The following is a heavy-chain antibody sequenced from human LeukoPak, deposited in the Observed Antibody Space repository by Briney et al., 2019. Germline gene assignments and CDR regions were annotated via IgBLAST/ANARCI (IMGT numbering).Heavy chain of an antibody. V-gene: IGHV4-31*03. D-gene: IGHD2-8*01. CDR2: IYYSGST. CDR1: GGSISSGDYY. CDR3: ARAGNGGDYNYGMDV. J-gene: IGHJ6*02. Sequence: SETLSLTCTVSGGSISSGDYYWRWIRQHPGKGLEWIGYIYYSGSTYYNPSLKSRVTISVDTSKNQFSLKLSSVTAADTAVYYCARAGNGGDYNYGMDVWGQGTTVTVSS.